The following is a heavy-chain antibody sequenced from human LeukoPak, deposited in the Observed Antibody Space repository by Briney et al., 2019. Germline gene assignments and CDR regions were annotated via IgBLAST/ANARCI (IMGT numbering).Heavy chain of an antibody. CDR1: GFTFSSYG. D-gene: IGHD2-21*02. CDR2: IWYDGSNK. CDR3: AKDLDVGGVVVTHFDY. Sequence: PGGSLRLSCAASGFTFSSYGMHWVRQAPGKGLEWVAVIWYDGSNKYYADSVKGRFTISRDNSKNTLYLQMNSLRAEDTAVYYCAKDLDVGGVVVTHFDYWGQGTLVTVSS. J-gene: IGHJ4*02. V-gene: IGHV3-33*06.